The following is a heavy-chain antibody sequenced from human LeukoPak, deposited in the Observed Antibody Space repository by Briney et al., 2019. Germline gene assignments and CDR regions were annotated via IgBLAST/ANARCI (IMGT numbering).Heavy chain of an antibody. J-gene: IGHJ2*01. Sequence: SETLSLTCTVSGGSIRSYYWGWIRQPPGKGLEWIGYIYYSGSTNYNPSLKSRVTISVDTSKNQFSLKLSSVTAADTAVYYCARDKDPWGYSYGRFDLWGRGTLVTVSS. CDR2: IYYSGST. CDR1: GGSIRSYY. D-gene: IGHD5-18*01. CDR3: ARDKDPWGYSYGRFDL. V-gene: IGHV4-59*01.